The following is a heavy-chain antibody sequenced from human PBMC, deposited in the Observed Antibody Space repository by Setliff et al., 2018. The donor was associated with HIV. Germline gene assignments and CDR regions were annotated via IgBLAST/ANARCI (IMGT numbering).Heavy chain of an antibody. D-gene: IGHD6-13*01. CDR3: ARGRGSSSSWPIDY. J-gene: IGHJ4*02. CDR1: GGSISTSY. CDR2: IYNTGST. V-gene: IGHV4-59*06. Sequence: SETLSLTCTVSGGSISTSYWNWIRQHPGKGLEWIGYIYNTGSTYHSPSLESRVTISIDTSKNQFSLKLSSVTAADTAVYFCARGRGSSSSWPIDYWGQGTLVTVSS.